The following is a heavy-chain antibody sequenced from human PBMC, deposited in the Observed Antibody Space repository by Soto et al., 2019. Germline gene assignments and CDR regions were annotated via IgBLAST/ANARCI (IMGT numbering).Heavy chain of an antibody. J-gene: IGHJ4*02. CDR2: IYYSGST. D-gene: IGHD3-22*01. Sequence: XEALPRRCADSGGSGSSGRYYWSWIRQPPGKGLEWIGYIYYSGSTNYNPSLKSRVTISVDTSKNQFSLKLSSVTAADTAVYYCAREANYYDSKGIEPPLDWGQGTLVTFSP. CDR1: GGSGSSGRYY. CDR3: AREANYYDSKGIEPPLD. V-gene: IGHV4-61*01.